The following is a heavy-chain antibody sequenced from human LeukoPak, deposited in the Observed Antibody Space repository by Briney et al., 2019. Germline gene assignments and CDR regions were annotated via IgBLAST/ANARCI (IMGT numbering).Heavy chain of an antibody. D-gene: IGHD3-3*01. CDR2: IYWSGST. CDR3: ARESENTIFGVVNRWFDP. Sequence: SETLSLTCTVSGGSISSSDYYWGWIRQPPGKGLEWIGIIYWSGSTYYNPSLKSRVTISIDTSKNQFSLQLRSVTTADTAVYYCARESENTIFGVVNRWFDPWGQGTLVTVSS. J-gene: IGHJ5*02. CDR1: GGSISSSDYY. V-gene: IGHV4-39*07.